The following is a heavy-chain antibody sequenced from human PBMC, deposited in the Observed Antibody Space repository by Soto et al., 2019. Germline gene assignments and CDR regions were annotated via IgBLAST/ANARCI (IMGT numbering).Heavy chain of an antibody. J-gene: IGHJ4*02. CDR2: ISYDGSNK. CDR1: GFTFSSYA. Sequence: QVQLVESGGGVVQPGRSLRLPCAASGFTFSSYAMHWVRQAPGKGLEWVAVISYDGSNKYYADSVKGRFTISRDNSKNTLYLQMNSLRAEDTAVYYCARELGLGVYSYDQHLDYWGQGTLVTVSS. V-gene: IGHV3-30-3*01. D-gene: IGHD5-18*01. CDR3: ARELGLGVYSYDQHLDY.